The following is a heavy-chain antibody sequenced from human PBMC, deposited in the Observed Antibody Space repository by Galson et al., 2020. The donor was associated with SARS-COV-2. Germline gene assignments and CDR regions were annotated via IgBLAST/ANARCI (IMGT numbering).Heavy chain of an antibody. CDR2: IYSGGST. V-gene: IGHV3-53*01. J-gene: IGHJ3*02. Sequence: GESLKISCAASGFTVSSNYMSWVRQAPGKGLEWVSVIYSGGSTYYADSVKGRFTISRDNSKNTLYLQMNSLRAEDTAVYYCAREPIVGATTKAFDIWGQGTMVTVSS. D-gene: IGHD1-26*01. CDR3: AREPIVGATTKAFDI. CDR1: GFTVSSNY.